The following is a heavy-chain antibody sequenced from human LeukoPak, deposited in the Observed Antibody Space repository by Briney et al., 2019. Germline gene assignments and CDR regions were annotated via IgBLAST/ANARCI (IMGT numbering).Heavy chain of an antibody. Sequence: ASVKVSCKASGYTFTGYYMHWVRQAPGQGLEWMGRINPNSGGTNYAQKFQGRVTMTRDTSISTAYMELSRLRSDDTAVYYCARVYDSSGYVLCYWGQGTLVTVSS. V-gene: IGHV1-2*06. CDR1: GYTFTGYY. J-gene: IGHJ4*02. CDR2: INPNSGGT. CDR3: ARVYDSSGYVLCY. D-gene: IGHD3-22*01.